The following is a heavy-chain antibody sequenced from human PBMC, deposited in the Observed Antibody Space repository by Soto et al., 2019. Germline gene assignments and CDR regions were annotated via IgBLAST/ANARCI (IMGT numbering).Heavy chain of an antibody. D-gene: IGHD1-7*01. J-gene: IGHJ5*02. CDR1: GGSFSGYF. Sequence: QVQLQQWGAGLLKPSETLSLTCAVYGGSFSGYFWSWIRQPPGKGLEWIGEINPSGSTNYNPSLKSPVTISADTSKNQFSLKVNSVIAADTAIYYCARGGGYKWNYNNWFDPWGQGTLVTVSS. CDR2: INPSGST. CDR3: ARGGGYKWNYNNWFDP. V-gene: IGHV4-34*01.